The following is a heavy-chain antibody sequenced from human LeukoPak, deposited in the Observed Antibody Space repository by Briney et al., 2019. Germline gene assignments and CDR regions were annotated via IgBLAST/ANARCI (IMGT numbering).Heavy chain of an antibody. D-gene: IGHD2-15*01. CDR3: ARQGYCSGGSCYSSYLRWFDP. CDR2: IYYSGST. CDR1: GGSISSSSYY. Sequence: SETLSLTCTVSGGSISSSSYYWGWTRQPPGKGLEWIGSIYYSGSTYYNPSLKSRVTISVDTSKNQFSLKLSSVTAADTAVYYCARQGYCSGGSCYSSYLRWFDPWGQGTLVTVSS. J-gene: IGHJ5*02. V-gene: IGHV4-39*01.